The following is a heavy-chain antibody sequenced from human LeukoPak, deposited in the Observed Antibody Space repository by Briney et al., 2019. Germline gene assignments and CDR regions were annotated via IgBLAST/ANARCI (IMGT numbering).Heavy chain of an antibody. J-gene: IGHJ3*02. Sequence: GASVKVSCKASGYTFADYGISWVRQAPGQGLEWMGIINPSGGSTSYAQKFQGRVTMTRDMSTSTVYMELSSLRSEDTAVYYCARGTDAFDIWGQGTMVTVSS. D-gene: IGHD1-1*01. CDR1: GYTFADYG. CDR3: ARGTDAFDI. CDR2: INPSGGST. V-gene: IGHV1-46*01.